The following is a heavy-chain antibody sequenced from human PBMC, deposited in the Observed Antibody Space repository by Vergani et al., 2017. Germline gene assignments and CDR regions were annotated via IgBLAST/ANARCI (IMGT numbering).Heavy chain of an antibody. CDR3: ARQNPYGSAHVDF. J-gene: IGHJ4*02. V-gene: IGHV4-38-2*01. CDR2: VHRNGHI. Sequence: QVDLQESGPGLVKSSETLSLNCAVSGYSVGSGYYWGWILQPPGRGLEWIGCVHRNGHIYYTSYLESRVTISRDTSKNQLSLRLTSVTAADTAVYYCARQNPYGSAHVDFLGRGVLVTVSA. D-gene: IGHD3-10*01. CDR1: GYSVGSGYY.